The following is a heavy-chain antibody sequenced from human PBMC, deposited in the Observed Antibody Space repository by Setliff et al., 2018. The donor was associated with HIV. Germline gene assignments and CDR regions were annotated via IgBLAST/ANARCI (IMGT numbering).Heavy chain of an antibody. D-gene: IGHD3-22*01. CDR2: ISAYNGNT. Sequence: ASVKVSCKASGYTFTSYGISWVRQAPGQGLEWMGWISAYNGNTNYAQKLQGRVTMTTDTSTSTAYMELRSLRSDDTAVYFCARVTVELYHDDARGFDPWGQGTLVTVSS. J-gene: IGHJ5*02. CDR3: ARVTVELYHDDARGFDP. V-gene: IGHV1-18*01. CDR1: GYTFTSYG.